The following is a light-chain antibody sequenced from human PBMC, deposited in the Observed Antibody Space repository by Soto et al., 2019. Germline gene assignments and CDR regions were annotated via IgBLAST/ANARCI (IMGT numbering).Light chain of an antibody. Sequence: QSVLTQPPSASGTPGQRVTISCSGSSSNIGSNTVNWYQQLPGTAPKLLNYNNNQRPSGVPDRFSGSKSGTSASLAISGLQSEDEADYYCAAWDDSLNGLVFGTGTKVTVL. CDR3: AAWDDSLNGLV. J-gene: IGLJ1*01. V-gene: IGLV1-44*01. CDR1: SSNIGSNT. CDR2: NNN.